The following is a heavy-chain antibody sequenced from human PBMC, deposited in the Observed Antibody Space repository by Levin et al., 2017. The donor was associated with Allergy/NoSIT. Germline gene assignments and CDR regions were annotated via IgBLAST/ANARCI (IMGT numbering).Heavy chain of an antibody. J-gene: IGHJ4*02. D-gene: IGHD6-19*01. CDR2: IKTDGSAK. CDR3: VTSGWQPAPN. V-gene: IGHV3-7*01. CDR1: GLTFSSYW. Sequence: GGSLRLSCEVSGLTFSSYWMSWVRQAPGKGLEWVANIKTDGSAKYYVDSVKGRFTISRDNAKNSVFLQMNSLRADDTAVYYCVTSGWQPAPNWGRGTLVTVSS.